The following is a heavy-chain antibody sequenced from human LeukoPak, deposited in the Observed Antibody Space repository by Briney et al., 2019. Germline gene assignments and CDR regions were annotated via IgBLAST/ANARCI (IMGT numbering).Heavy chain of an antibody. CDR3: ARGLPGRGYSYGRNLCAFDY. D-gene: IGHD5-18*01. CDR1: GGSFSGYY. J-gene: IGHJ4*02. V-gene: IGHV4-34*01. CDR2: INHSGST. Sequence: PSETLSLTCAVYGGSFSGYYWSWIRQPPGKGLEWIGEINHSGSTNYNPSLKSRVTISVDTSKNQFSLKLSSVTAADTAVYYCARGLPGRGYSYGRNLCAFDYWGQGTLVTVSS.